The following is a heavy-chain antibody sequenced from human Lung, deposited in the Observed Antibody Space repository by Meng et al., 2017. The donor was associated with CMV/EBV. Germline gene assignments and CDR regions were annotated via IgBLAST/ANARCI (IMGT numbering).Heavy chain of an antibody. Sequence: GESLKISCAASGFTVSSNYMSWVRQAPGKGLEWVSVIYSGGSTYYADSVKGRFTISIDNAKNTLYLQMNSLRSEDTAVYYCAREPYDYDSSLDYWGQGTLVXVSS. V-gene: IGHV3-53*01. CDR2: IYSGGST. J-gene: IGHJ4*02. D-gene: IGHD3-22*01. CDR3: AREPYDYDSSLDY. CDR1: GFTVSSNY.